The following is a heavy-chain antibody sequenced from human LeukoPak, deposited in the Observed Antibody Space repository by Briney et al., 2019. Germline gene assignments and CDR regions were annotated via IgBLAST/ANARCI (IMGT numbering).Heavy chain of an antibody. Sequence: ASVKVSCKASGGTFSSYAISWVRQAPGQGLEWMGGIIPIFGTANYAQKFQGRVTITTDESTSTAYMELSSLRSEDTAVYYCAREGMGATPGLSYFDYWGQGTLVTVSS. V-gene: IGHV1-69*05. CDR1: GGTFSSYA. CDR2: IIPIFGTA. D-gene: IGHD1-26*01. J-gene: IGHJ4*02. CDR3: AREGMGATPGLSYFDY.